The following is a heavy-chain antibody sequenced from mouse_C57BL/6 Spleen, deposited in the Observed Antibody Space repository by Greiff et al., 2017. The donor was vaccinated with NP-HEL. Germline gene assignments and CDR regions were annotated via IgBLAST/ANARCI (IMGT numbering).Heavy chain of an antibody. CDR3: ARGVGTGNYFDY. CDR2: IDPSDSYT. CDR1: GYTFTSYW. Sequence: QVQLQQPGAELVMPGASVKLSCKASGYTFTSYWMHWVKQRPGQGLEWIGEIDPSDSYTNYNQKFKGKSTLTVDKSSSTAYMQISSLTSEDSAVYYCARGVGTGNYFDYWGQGTTLTVSS. V-gene: IGHV1-69*01. J-gene: IGHJ2*01. D-gene: IGHD1-1*02.